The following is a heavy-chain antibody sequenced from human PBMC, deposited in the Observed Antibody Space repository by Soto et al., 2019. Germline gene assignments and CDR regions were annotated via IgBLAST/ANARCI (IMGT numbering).Heavy chain of an antibody. CDR3: ARWRDVVATHDS. D-gene: IGHD5-12*01. Sequence: GASVKVSCKTSGYTFIDYYVHWVRQAPGQGLEWVGWINPNSGASNYAQNFQGRVTMTRDRSSSTVYMELTGLRSDDTAVYYCARWRDVVATHDSGGQGTLVTVSS. CDR2: INPNSGAS. V-gene: IGHV1-2*02. J-gene: IGHJ4*02. CDR1: GYTFIDYY.